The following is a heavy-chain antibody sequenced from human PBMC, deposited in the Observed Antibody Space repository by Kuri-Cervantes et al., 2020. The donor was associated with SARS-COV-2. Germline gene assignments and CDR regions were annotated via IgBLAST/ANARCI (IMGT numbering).Heavy chain of an antibody. D-gene: IGHD6-13*01. CDR1: GFTFSSYS. J-gene: IGHJ4*02. CDR3: AREGYSSSWYVY. Sequence: LSLTCAASGFTFSSYSMNWVRQAPGKGLEWVSSISSSSSYIYYADSVKGRFTISRDNAKNSLYLQMNSLRAEDTAVYYCAREGYSSSWYVYWGQGTLVTVSS. CDR2: ISSSSSYI. V-gene: IGHV3-21*01.